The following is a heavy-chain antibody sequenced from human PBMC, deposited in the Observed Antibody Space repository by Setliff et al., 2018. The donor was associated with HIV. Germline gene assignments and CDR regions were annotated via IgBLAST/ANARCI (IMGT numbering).Heavy chain of an antibody. CDR3: AGSRGYFVQAD. CDR1: GFSFTDAW. V-gene: IGHV3-7*01. J-gene: IGHJ4*02. CDR2: IKQDGSEK. D-gene: IGHD3-22*01. Sequence: PGGSLRLSCAASGFSFTDAWMSWVRQAPGKGLEWVANIKQDGSEKYYVDSVKGRFTISRDNAKNSLYLQMNNLRAEDTAIYYCAGSRGYFVQADWGQGTLVTVSS.